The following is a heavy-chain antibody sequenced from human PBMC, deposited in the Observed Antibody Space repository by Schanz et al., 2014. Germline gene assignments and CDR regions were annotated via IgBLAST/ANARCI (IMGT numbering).Heavy chain of an antibody. D-gene: IGHD1-1*01. V-gene: IGHV4-34*01. CDR3: ARDTTWRLDL. CDR2: IYHTGST. Sequence: QVQLQQWGAGLLKPSETLSLTCGVFGGSFSGYYWSWIRQPPGKGLEWIGEIYHTGSTNYNPSLKSRFTISVDPSKTQSSLTLTSLTAADTAVYYCARDTTWRLDLWGRGTLVTVSS. J-gene: IGHJ2*01. CDR1: GGSFSGYY.